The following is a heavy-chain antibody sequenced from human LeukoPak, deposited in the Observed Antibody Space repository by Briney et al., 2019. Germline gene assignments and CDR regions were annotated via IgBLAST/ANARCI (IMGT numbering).Heavy chain of an antibody. CDR2: ISSSSSYI. D-gene: IGHD3-10*01. Sequence: SGGSLRLSCAASGFTLSSYSMNWVRQAPGKGLEWVSSISSSSSYIYYADSVKGRFTISRDNAKNSLYLQMNSLRAEDTAVYYCATFFYGSGSYHFDYWGQGTLVTVSS. CDR3: ATFFYGSGSYHFDY. J-gene: IGHJ4*02. CDR1: GFTLSSYS. V-gene: IGHV3-21*01.